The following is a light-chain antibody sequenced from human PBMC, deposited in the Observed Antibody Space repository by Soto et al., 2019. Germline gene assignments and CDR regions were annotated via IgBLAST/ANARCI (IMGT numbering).Light chain of an antibody. CDR2: DAS. J-gene: IGKJ1*01. V-gene: IGKV3-11*01. Sequence: EIVLTQSPATQSLSPGERATLSCRASQSVSSYLAWYQQKPGQAPRLLIYDASNRATGIPARFSGSGPGTDFTLTISSLEPEDFAVYYCQQRSNWLSWTFGQGTKVDIK. CDR3: QQRSNWLSWT. CDR1: QSVSSY.